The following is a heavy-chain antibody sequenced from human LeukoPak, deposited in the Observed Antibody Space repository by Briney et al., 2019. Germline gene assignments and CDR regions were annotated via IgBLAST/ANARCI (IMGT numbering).Heavy chain of an antibody. CDR2: INPNSGGT. Sequence: ASVKVSCKASGYTFTGYYMHWVRQAPGQGLEWMGWINPNSGGTNYAQKFQGRVTMTRDTSISTAYMELSRLRSDDTAVYYCAIVFPPPFFCSCLFPPDFDYWGQGTLVTVSS. V-gene: IGHV1-2*02. D-gene: IGHD3-3*01. J-gene: IGHJ4*02. CDR3: AIVFPPPFFCSCLFPPDFDY. CDR1: GYTFTGYY.